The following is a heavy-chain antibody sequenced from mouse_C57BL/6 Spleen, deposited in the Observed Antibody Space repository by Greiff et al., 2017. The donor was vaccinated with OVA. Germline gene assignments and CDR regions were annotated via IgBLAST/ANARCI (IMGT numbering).Heavy chain of an antibody. V-gene: IGHV1-54*01. J-gene: IGHJ2*01. Sequence: VKLMESGAELVRPGTSVKVSCKASGYAFTNYLIEWVKQRPGQGLEWIGVINPGSGGTNYNEKFKGKATLTADKSSSTAYMQLSSLTSEDSAVYFCARSYHYYFDYWGQGTTLTVSS. CDR3: ARSYHYYFDY. CDR1: GYAFTNYL. D-gene: IGHD1-1*01. CDR2: INPGSGGT.